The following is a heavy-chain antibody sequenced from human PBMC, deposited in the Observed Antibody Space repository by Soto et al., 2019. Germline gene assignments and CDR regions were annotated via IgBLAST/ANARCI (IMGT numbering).Heavy chain of an antibody. V-gene: IGHV3-23*01. CDR1: GFTCISYA. CDR2: ISGSGGST. Sequence: GGSLRLSSTASGFTCISYAMSWVRQATGKGLEWVSAISGSGGSTYYADSVKGRFTISRDNSKNTLYLQMNSLRAEDTAVYYCAKDEHYDYIWGSYRPDAFDIWGQGTMVTVSS. CDR3: AKDEHYDYIWGSYRPDAFDI. J-gene: IGHJ3*02. D-gene: IGHD3-16*02.